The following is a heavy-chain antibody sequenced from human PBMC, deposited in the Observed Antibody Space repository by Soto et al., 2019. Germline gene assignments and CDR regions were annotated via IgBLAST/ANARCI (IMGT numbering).Heavy chain of an antibody. Sequence: SETLSLTCAVYGGSFSGYYWSWIRQPPGKGLEWIGEINHSGSTNYNPSLKSRVTISVDTSKNQFSLKLSSVTAADTAVYYCARGGYSYGYYYYYMEVWGKGTTVTVSS. V-gene: IGHV4-34*01. CDR3: ARGGYSYGYYYYYMEV. J-gene: IGHJ6*03. CDR2: INHSGST. CDR1: GGSFSGYY. D-gene: IGHD5-18*01.